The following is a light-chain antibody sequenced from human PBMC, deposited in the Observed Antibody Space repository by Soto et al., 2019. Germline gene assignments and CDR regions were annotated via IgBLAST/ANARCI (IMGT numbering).Light chain of an antibody. V-gene: IGLV1-44*01. CDR2: INK. Sequence: QSVLTQPPSASGTPGQRVTISCSGSRXNIGSNTVNWYWQLPGTAPKLLIYINKNRPSGVPDRFSGSKSGSSASLAITGLQAEDEADYYCQTYDISLSGSYIFGTGTKVTVL. CDR1: RXNIGSNT. J-gene: IGLJ1*01. CDR3: QTYDISLSGSYI.